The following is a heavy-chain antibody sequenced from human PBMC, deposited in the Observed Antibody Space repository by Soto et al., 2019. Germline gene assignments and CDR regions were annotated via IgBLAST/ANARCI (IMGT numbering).Heavy chain of an antibody. J-gene: IGHJ4*02. V-gene: IGHV4-34*01. D-gene: IGHD5-12*01. CDR1: GGSFSGYY. Sequence: SETLSLTCAVYGGSFSGYYWSWIRQPPGKGLEWIGEINHSGSTNYNPSLKSRVTISVDTSKNQFSLKLSSVTAADTAVYYCARQRWLQFLDYWGQGTLVTVSS. CDR2: INHSGST. CDR3: ARQRWLQFLDY.